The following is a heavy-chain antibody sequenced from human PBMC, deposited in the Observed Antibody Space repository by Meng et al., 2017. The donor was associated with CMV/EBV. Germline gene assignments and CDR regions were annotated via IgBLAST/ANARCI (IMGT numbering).Heavy chain of an antibody. J-gene: IGHJ4*02. D-gene: IGHD5-24*01. V-gene: IGHV3-66*02. CDR2: VFGGAST. Sequence: GGSLRLSCAASGFTFSSYAMHWVRQAPGKGLEWVSVVFGGASTYYADSVKGRFTISRDNSKNMLYLQMNSLRAEDTAVYYCARELRDDYTWGFFDYWGQGTLVTVSS. CDR1: GFTFSSYA. CDR3: ARELRDDYTWGFFDY.